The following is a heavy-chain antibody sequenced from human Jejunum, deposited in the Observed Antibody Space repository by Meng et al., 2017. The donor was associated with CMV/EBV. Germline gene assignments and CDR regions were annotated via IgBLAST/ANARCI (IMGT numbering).Heavy chain of an antibody. CDR2: IYHSGST. CDR1: GGSLRRRTW. Sequence: QESSPGRGRPSGTPSPTCAVSGGSLRRRTWWIWVRQPPGKGLEWIGEIYHSGSTNYNPSLTSRVTISVDESKNQFSLRLSSVTAADTAVYYCARVGAYCGGDCYHPRWGQGTLVTVSS. CDR3: ARVGAYCGGDCYHPR. V-gene: IGHV4-4*02. D-gene: IGHD2-21*02. J-gene: IGHJ4*02.